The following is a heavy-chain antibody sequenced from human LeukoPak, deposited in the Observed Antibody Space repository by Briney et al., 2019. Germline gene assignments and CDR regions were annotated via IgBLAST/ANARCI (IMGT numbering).Heavy chain of an antibody. CDR1: GGSISCYY. CDR3: ARRGRDGYIFDY. CDR2: IYYSGST. J-gene: IGHJ4*02. Sequence: SETLSLTCTVSGGSISCYYWSWIRQPPGKGLEWIGYIYYSGSTNYNPSLKSRVTISVDTSKNQFSLKLSSVTAADTAVYYCARRGRDGYIFDYWGQGTLVTVSS. V-gene: IGHV4-59*08. D-gene: IGHD5-24*01.